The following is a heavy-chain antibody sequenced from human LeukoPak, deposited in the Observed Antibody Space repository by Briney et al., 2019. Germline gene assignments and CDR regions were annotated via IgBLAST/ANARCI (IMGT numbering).Heavy chain of an antibody. Sequence: GASVKVSCKASGYTFTSSAMQWVRQARGQRLEWIGWIVVGSGNTNYAQKFQERVTITRDTSTSTAYMELSSLRSEDTAVYNCAAAPARIRAFDIWGQGTMVTVSS. CDR1: GYTFTSSA. CDR2: IVVGSGNT. V-gene: IGHV1-58*02. D-gene: IGHD6-6*01. CDR3: AAAPARIRAFDI. J-gene: IGHJ3*02.